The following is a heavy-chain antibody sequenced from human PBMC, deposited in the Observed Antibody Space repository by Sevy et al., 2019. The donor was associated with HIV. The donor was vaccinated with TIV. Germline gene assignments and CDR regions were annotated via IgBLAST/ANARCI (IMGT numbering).Heavy chain of an antibody. CDR1: GYTLTKLS. CDR2: FDPEDGET. V-gene: IGHV1-24*01. J-gene: IGHJ4*02. D-gene: IGHD3-22*01. CDR3: AITKDYYDNSGYPFDY. Sequence: KVSCKVSGYTLTKLSMHWVRQAPGKGLEWMGTFDPEDGETIYAQKFQGRVTMTEDTSIDTAYMELSSLRSEDTAVFYCAITKDYYDNSGYPFDYWGQGTLVTVSS.